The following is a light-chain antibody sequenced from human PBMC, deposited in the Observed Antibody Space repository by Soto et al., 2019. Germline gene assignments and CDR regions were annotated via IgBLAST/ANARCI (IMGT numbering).Light chain of an antibody. Sequence: EIVLTQSPATLSLSPGERATLSCRASQSVSSYLAWYQQKPGQAPRLLIYDASNRATGIPARFSGSGSGTDFTLTIXSXXPEDFAVYYCQQRSNWPPYTFGQGTKLEIK. CDR1: QSVSSY. CDR3: QQRSNWPPYT. V-gene: IGKV3-11*01. J-gene: IGKJ2*01. CDR2: DAS.